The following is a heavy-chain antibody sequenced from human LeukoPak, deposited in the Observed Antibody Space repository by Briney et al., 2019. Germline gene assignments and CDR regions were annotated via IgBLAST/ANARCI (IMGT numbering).Heavy chain of an antibody. CDR2: IYPGYSDA. J-gene: IGHJ4*02. CDR1: GYKLTNNW. V-gene: IGHV5-51*01. D-gene: IGHD1-26*01. Sequence: GESLKISCKISGYKLTNNWIGWVRQVPGKGLEWMGLIYPGYSDAKYSPSFQGQVTLSVDASISTAYLQWSSLKASDTAMYYCALGYIGSYWSHFDYWGQGTLVTVSS. CDR3: ALGYIGSYWSHFDY.